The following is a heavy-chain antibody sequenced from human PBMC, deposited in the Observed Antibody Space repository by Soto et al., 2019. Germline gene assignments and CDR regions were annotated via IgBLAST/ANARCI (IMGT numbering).Heavy chain of an antibody. CDR1: GFTFSSYA. CDR2: ISGSGGST. J-gene: IGHJ4*02. V-gene: IGHV3-23*01. Sequence: GSLRLSCAASGFTFSSYAMSWVRQAPGKGLEWVSAISGSGGSTYYADSVKGRFTISRDNSKNTLYLQMNSLRAEDTAVYYCANSGWWPPFYYWGQGTLVTVSS. D-gene: IGHD6-19*01. CDR3: ANSGWWPPFYY.